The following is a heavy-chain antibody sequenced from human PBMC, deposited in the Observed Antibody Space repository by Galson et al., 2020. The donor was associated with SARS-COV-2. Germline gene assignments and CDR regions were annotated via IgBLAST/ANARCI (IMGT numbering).Heavy chain of an antibody. Sequence: GGYLRLSCAASGFTFSSYSMNWVRQAPGKGLEWVSYISSSSSTIYYADSVKGRFTISRDNAKNSLYLQMNSLRAEDTAVYYCAGGIANFWSGYPVGVFDYWGQGTLVTVSS. CDR3: AGGIANFWSGYPVGVFDY. J-gene: IGHJ4*02. CDR2: ISSSSSTI. V-gene: IGHV3-48*04. D-gene: IGHD3-3*01. CDR1: GFTFSSYS.